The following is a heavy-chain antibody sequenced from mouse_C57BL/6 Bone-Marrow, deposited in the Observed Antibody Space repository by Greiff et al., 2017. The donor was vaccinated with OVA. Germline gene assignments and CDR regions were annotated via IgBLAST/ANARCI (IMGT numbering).Heavy chain of an antibody. CDR1: GYAFTNYL. D-gene: IGHD1-1*01. V-gene: IGHV1-54*01. Sequence: VQLQQSGAELVRPGTSVKVSCKASGYAFTNYLIEWVKQRPGQGLEWIGVLNPGSGGTNYNEKFKGKATLTADKSSSTAYMQLSSLTSEDSAVYFCARSYGSKYWGQGTTLTVSS. CDR3: ARSYGSKY. CDR2: LNPGSGGT. J-gene: IGHJ2*01.